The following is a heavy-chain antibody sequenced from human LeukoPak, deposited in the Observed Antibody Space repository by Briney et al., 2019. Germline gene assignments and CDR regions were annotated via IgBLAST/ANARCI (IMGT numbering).Heavy chain of an antibody. D-gene: IGHD3-16*01. Sequence: GGSLRLSCVASGFTFSNAWMNWVRQAPGKGLEWVGRIKSKSEGGTTDYAAPVKGQFTISRHHSKNTLYLQMNSLKSEDTAVYYCTTGGGVYDYVSLHWGQGTLVTVSS. V-gene: IGHV3-15*01. J-gene: IGHJ1*01. CDR2: IKSKSEGGTT. CDR1: GFTFSNAW. CDR3: TTGGGVYDYVSLH.